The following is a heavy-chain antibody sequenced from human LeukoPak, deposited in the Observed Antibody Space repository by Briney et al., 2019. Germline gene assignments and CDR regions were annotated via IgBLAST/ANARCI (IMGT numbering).Heavy chain of an antibody. CDR2: ISFDGSNK. J-gene: IGHJ4*02. Sequence: PGRALRLSCAASGFTFRSCGMHWVRQAPGKGLEWVAVISFDGSNKYYADSVKGRFTISRDNSKNTMYLQMNSLGAEDTAVYYCARDGYDLNTPMVSTICDHWGQGSLVTVSS. CDR1: GFTFRSCG. V-gene: IGHV3-30*03. CDR3: ARDGYDLNTPMVSTICDH. D-gene: IGHD5-18*01.